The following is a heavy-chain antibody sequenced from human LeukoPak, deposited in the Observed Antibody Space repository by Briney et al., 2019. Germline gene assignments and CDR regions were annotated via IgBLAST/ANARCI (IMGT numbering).Heavy chain of an antibody. CDR1: GGSISSSSYH. CDR2: IYYSGST. Sequence: SETLSLTCTVSGGSISSSSYHWNWIRQPPGKGLEWIGYIYYSGSTNYNPSLKSRVTISIDTSKNQFSLKLNSVTAADTAVYYCAREVSDYGGNWFDPGAREPWSPSPQ. V-gene: IGHV4-61*01. J-gene: IGHJ5*02. D-gene: IGHD4/OR15-4a*01. CDR3: AREVSDYGGNWFDP.